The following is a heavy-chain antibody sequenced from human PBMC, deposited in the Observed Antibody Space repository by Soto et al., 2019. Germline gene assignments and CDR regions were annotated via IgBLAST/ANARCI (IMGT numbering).Heavy chain of an antibody. CDR3: ARDRFGCYDSSGAFDI. CDR2: IYYSGST. CDR1: GGSISSGGYY. Sequence: SETLSLTGTVSGGSISSGGYYWSWIRQHPGKGLEWIGYIYYSGSTYYNPSLKSRVTISVDTSKNQFSLKLSSVTAADTAVYYCARDRFGCYDSSGAFDIWGQGTMVTVSS. J-gene: IGHJ3*02. D-gene: IGHD3-22*01. V-gene: IGHV4-31*03.